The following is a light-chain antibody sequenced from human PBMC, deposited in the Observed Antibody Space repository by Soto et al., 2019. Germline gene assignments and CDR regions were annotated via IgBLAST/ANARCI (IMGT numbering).Light chain of an antibody. CDR2: GAS. Sequence: EIVLTQSPGTLSLSPGERATLSCRASQSVSSSYLAWYQQKPGQAPRLLIYGASSRATGTPGRFSGSGSGTDFTLTISRLEPEDFAVYYCQQYGSSPTFGGGTKVEIK. CDR3: QQYGSSPT. CDR1: QSVSSSY. V-gene: IGKV3-20*01. J-gene: IGKJ4*01.